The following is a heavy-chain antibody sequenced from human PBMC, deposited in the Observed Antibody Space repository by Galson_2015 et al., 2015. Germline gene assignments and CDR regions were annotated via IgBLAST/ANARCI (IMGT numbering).Heavy chain of an antibody. Sequence: QSGAEVKKAGESLAISCKTSGYRFPNYWIAWVRQMPGKGLEWMGIINPGDSDTRYSPSLQGQVTISVDKSMSTAYLQWSSLKASDTAMYYCARQRAAGGGYYYGMDVWGQGTTVTVSS. D-gene: IGHD6-13*01. CDR1: GYRFPNYW. CDR3: ARQRAAGGGYYYGMDV. CDR2: INPGDSDT. J-gene: IGHJ6*02. V-gene: IGHV5-51*01.